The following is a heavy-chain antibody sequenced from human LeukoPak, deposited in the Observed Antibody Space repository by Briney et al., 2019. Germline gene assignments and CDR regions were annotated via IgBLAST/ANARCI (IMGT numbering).Heavy chain of an antibody. CDR2: IKQDGTEK. D-gene: IGHD4-17*01. J-gene: IGHJ4*02. Sequence: GGSLRLSCGASGFTFTTYWMSWVRQAPGKGLEWVANIKQDGTEKYYVDSVKGRFTISRDYARNSLYLQMNSLRAEDTAVYYCARTEDGWFDYWGQGTLVTVSS. CDR3: ARTEDGWFDY. V-gene: IGHV3-7*03. CDR1: GFTFTTYW.